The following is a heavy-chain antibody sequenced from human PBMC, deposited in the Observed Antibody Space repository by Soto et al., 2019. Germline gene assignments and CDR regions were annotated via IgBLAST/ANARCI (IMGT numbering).Heavy chain of an antibody. CDR1: GGTFSSYA. D-gene: IGHD5-18*01. Sequence: SVKVSCKASGGTFSSYAISWVRQAPGQGLEWMGGIIPIFGTANYAQKFQGRVTITADESTSTAYMELSSLRSEDTAVYYCATVDTAMVLGGDYYFDYWGQGTLVTSPQ. CDR3: ATVDTAMVLGGDYYFDY. J-gene: IGHJ4*02. V-gene: IGHV1-69*13. CDR2: IIPIFGTA.